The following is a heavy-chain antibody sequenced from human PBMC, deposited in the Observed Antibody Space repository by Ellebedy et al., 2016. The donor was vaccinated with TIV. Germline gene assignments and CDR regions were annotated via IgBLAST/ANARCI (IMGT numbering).Heavy chain of an antibody. V-gene: IGHV3-7*03. Sequence: GESLKISCAASGFTFSSYWMSLVRQAPGKGLEWVANIKQDGSEKYYVDSVKGRFTISRDNAKNSLYLQMNSLRAEDTAVYYCAGKAYNWNDGSLFDYWGQGTLVTVSS. CDR2: IKQDGSEK. CDR1: GFTFSSYW. J-gene: IGHJ4*02. D-gene: IGHD1-1*01. CDR3: AGKAYNWNDGSLFDY.